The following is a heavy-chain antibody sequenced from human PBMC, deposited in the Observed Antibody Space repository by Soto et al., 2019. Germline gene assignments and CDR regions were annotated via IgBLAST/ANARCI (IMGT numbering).Heavy chain of an antibody. CDR2: MNPNSGNT. D-gene: IGHD2-8*01. CDR3: ARGRMSYGANVAPDY. J-gene: IGHJ4*02. V-gene: IGHV1-8*01. CDR1: GYTLTSYD. Sequence: VQLVQSGVEVKEPGASVKVSCKASGYTLTSYDINWVRQATGQGLEWMGWMNPNSGNTGYGQKFQGRVTMTRDTSISTAYMELSSLRSEDTAVYYCARGRMSYGANVAPDYWGLGTLVTVSS.